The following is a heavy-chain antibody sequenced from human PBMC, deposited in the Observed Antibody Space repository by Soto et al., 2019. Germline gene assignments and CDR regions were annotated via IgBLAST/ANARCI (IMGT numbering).Heavy chain of an antibody. D-gene: IGHD1-26*01. CDR3: AIMGATTGNAFDN. J-gene: IGHJ3*02. CDR1: GYTFTYRY. V-gene: IGHV1-45*02. CDR2: ITPFNGNT. Sequence: QMQMVQSGAEVKKSGSSVKVSCKASGYTFTYRYLHWVRQAPGQALEWMGWITPFNGNTNYAQKFQDRVTITRDWSMSTAYMELSSLRSEDTAMYYCAIMGATTGNAFDNWGQGTMVTVSS.